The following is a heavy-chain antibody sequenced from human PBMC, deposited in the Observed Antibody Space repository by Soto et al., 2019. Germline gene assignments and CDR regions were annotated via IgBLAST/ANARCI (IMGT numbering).Heavy chain of an antibody. Sequence: SGPTLVNPTQTLTLTCTFSGFSLSTSGVGVGWIRQPPGKALEWLALIYWDDDKRYSTSLKSRLTITKDTSKNQVVLTMTNMDPVDTATYYCAHAPITPSDAPFDYWGQGTLVTVSS. V-gene: IGHV2-5*02. CDR3: AHAPITPSDAPFDY. D-gene: IGHD1-20*01. CDR2: IYWDDDK. J-gene: IGHJ4*02. CDR1: GFSLSTSGVG.